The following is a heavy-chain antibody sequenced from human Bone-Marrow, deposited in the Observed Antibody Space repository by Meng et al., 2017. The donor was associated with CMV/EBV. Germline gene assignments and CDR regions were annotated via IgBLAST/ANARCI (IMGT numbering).Heavy chain of an antibody. Sequence: SGGNFSRDAISWVRQAPGQGLEWMGGILPSLGTTNYAQKFQGRVTITADESTNTAYMELSSLRSEDTAVYFCARGGNTLYPVGWFDPWGQGTLVTVSS. CDR3: ARGGNTLYPVGWFDP. D-gene: IGHD2-15*01. V-gene: IGHV1-69*01. CDR1: GGNFSRDA. J-gene: IGHJ5*02. CDR2: ILPSLGTT.